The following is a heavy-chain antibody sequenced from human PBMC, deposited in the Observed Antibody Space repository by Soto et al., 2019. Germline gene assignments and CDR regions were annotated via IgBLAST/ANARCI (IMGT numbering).Heavy chain of an antibody. CDR2: IIPILGIA. J-gene: IGHJ4*02. Sequence: QVQLVQSGAEVKKPGSSVKVSCKASGGTFSSYTISWVRQAPGQGLEWMGRIIPILGIANYAQKFQGRVTITADKSTSTAYMELSSLRSEDTAVYYCARSLTVGGTVDCWGQGTLVTVSS. CDR3: ARSLTVGGTVDC. CDR1: GGTFSSYT. V-gene: IGHV1-69*02. D-gene: IGHD1-26*01.